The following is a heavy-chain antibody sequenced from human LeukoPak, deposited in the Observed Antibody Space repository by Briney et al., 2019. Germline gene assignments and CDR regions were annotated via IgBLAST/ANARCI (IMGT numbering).Heavy chain of an antibody. J-gene: IGHJ4*02. Sequence: GGSLRLSCAASGLTFSGFGMHWVRQAPGKGLEWVAVISYDGSNKYYVDSVKGRFTISRDNPKNTLYLQMNSLRAGDTAVYYCAKDAEWLVSRSLGFDHWGQGTLVTVSS. CDR1: GLTFSGFG. D-gene: IGHD6-19*01. V-gene: IGHV3-30*18. CDR2: ISYDGSNK. CDR3: AKDAEWLVSRSLGFDH.